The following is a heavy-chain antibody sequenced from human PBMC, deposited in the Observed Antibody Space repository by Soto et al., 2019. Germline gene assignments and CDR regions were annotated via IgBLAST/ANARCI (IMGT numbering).Heavy chain of an antibody. Sequence: PGESLKISCKGSGYSFTSYWISWVRQMPGKGLEWMGRIDPSDSYTNYSPSFQGHVTISADKSISTAYLQWSSLKASDTAMYYCARHEKHSSSWYPRSSYYYGMDVWGQGTTVTVSS. CDR2: IDPSDSYT. D-gene: IGHD6-13*01. CDR1: GYSFTSYW. J-gene: IGHJ6*02. V-gene: IGHV5-10-1*01. CDR3: ARHEKHSSSWYPRSSYYYGMDV.